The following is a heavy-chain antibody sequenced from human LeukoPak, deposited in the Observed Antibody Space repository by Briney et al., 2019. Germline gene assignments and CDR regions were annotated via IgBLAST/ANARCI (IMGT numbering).Heavy chain of an antibody. D-gene: IGHD5-18*01. CDR3: AGNTAMVAAVY. CDR1: GGSISSGGYS. Sequence: SETLSLTCAVSGGSISSGGYSWSWIRQPPGKGLEWIGYIYHSGSTYDNPSLKSRVTISVDRSKNQFSLKLSSVTAADTAVYYCAGNTAMVAAVYWGQGTLVTVSS. J-gene: IGHJ4*02. V-gene: IGHV4-30-2*01. CDR2: IYHSGST.